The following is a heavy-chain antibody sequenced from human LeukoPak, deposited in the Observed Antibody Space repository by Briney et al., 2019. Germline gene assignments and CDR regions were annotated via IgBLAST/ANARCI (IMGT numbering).Heavy chain of an antibody. D-gene: IGHD4-23*01. J-gene: IGHJ3*02. CDR3: ARDTDYGGNPGAFDI. Sequence: SENLSLTCTVSGGSISSYYWSWIRQPPGKGLEWIGYIYYSGSTNYNPSLKSRVTISVDTSKNQFSLKLSSVTAADTAVYYCARDTDYGGNPGAFDIWGQGTMVTVSS. V-gene: IGHV4-59*01. CDR1: GGSISSYY. CDR2: IYYSGST.